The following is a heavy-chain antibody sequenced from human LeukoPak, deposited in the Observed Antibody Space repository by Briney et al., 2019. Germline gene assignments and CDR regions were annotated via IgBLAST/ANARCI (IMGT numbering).Heavy chain of an antibody. J-gene: IGHJ6*03. CDR1: GFTFSSYA. Sequence: GRSLRLSCAASGFTFSSYAMHWVRQAPGKGLEWVAVISYDGSNKYYADSVKGRFTISRDNSKNTLYLQMNSLRAEDTAVYYCARTSSGYYSEAVTAFWLYYYYYMDVWGKGTTVTVSS. D-gene: IGHD3-22*01. CDR3: ARTSSGYYSEAVTAFWLYYYYYMDV. V-gene: IGHV3-30*04. CDR2: ISYDGSNK.